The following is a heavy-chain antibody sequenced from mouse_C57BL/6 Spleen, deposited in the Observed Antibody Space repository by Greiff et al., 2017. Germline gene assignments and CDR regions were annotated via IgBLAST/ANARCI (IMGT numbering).Heavy chain of an antibody. CDR2: IKPSSGYT. CDR3: ARFLITTVVADYFDY. J-gene: IGHJ2*01. CDR1: GYTFTSYT. V-gene: IGHV1-4*01. D-gene: IGHD1-1*01. Sequence: QVQLQQSGAELARPGASVKMSCKASGYTFTSYTMHWVKQRPGQGLEWIGYIKPSSGYTKYNQKFKDKATLTADKSSSTAYMQLSSLTSEDSAVYYCARFLITTVVADYFDYWGQGTTLTVSS.